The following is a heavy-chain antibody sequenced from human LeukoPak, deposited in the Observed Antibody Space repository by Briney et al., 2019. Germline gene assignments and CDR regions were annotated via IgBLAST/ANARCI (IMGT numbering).Heavy chain of an antibody. D-gene: IGHD3-22*01. CDR3: AREGGYYDSSGIDY. CDR1: GGSISSYY. CDR2: IYYSGST. V-gene: IGHV4-59*12. J-gene: IGHJ4*02. Sequence: SETLSLTCTVSGGSISSYYWSWIRQPPGKGLEWIGYIYYSGSTYYNPSLKSRVTISVDTSKNQFSLKLSSVTAADTAVYYCAREGGYYDSSGIDYWGQGTLVTVSS.